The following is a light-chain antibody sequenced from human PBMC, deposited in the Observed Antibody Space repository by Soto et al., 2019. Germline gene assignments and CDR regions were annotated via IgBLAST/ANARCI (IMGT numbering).Light chain of an antibody. CDR1: QSVSNY. V-gene: IGKV3-11*01. CDR3: QQYGGSPRT. J-gene: IGKJ1*01. CDR2: DAS. Sequence: EIVLTQSPATLSLSPGERATLSCRASQSVSNYLAWYQHKPGQAPRLLIYDASNRATGIPDRFSGSGSGTDFTLTISRLEPEDFAVYYCQQYGGSPRTFGQGTKVDIK.